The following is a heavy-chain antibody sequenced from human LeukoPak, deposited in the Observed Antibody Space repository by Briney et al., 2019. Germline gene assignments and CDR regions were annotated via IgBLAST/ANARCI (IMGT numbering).Heavy chain of an antibody. D-gene: IGHD2-21*02. CDR1: GYTFTGYY. CDR2: INPNSGGT. V-gene: IGHV1-2*02. CDR3: ARVPSVTAAAHY. Sequence: ASVKVSCKASGYTFTGYYMHWVRQAPGQGLEWMGWINPNSGGTNYAQKFQGRVTMTMDTSISTAYMELSRLRSDDTAVYYCARVPSVTAAAHYWGQGTLVTVSS. J-gene: IGHJ4*02.